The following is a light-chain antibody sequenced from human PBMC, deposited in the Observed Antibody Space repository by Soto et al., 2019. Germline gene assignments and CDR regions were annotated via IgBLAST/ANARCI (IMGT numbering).Light chain of an antibody. CDR2: GAS. Sequence: EIVLTQSPGTLSLSPGERATLSCRASQSISNRYLAWYQQKPGQAPRLLIYGASSRATGIPDRFSGSGSGTDFTLTISRLEPEDSAVYYCQQYGSTFGQGTRLEI. CDR3: QQYGST. J-gene: IGKJ5*01. CDR1: QSISNRY. V-gene: IGKV3-20*01.